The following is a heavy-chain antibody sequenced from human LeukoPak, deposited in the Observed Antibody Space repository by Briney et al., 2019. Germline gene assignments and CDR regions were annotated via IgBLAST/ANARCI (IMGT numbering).Heavy chain of an antibody. CDR2: IYYSGST. Sequence: SETLSLTCTVSGGSVSSGSYYWSWIRQPPVNGLEWIGYIYYSGSTNYNPSLKCRFTISVDTSKHQFSLKLSSVTAADTAVYYCARGVVVVVAAPPYYYYGMDVWGQGTTVTVSS. V-gene: IGHV4-61*01. CDR3: ARGVVVVVAAPPYYYYGMDV. D-gene: IGHD2-15*01. J-gene: IGHJ6*02. CDR1: GGSVSSGSYY.